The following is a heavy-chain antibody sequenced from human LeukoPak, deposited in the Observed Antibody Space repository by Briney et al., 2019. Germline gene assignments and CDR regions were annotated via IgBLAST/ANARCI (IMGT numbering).Heavy chain of an antibody. Sequence: SETLSLTCGVSGVSFSGYYWSWIRQAPRKGPEWIGEISHTGRTAYNPSLKSRVTISLDTSKNQFSLKLTFVSAVDTAVYYCTRTSPGIPLDFWGQGTLVTVSS. J-gene: IGHJ4*02. D-gene: IGHD1-26*01. CDR1: GVSFSGYY. CDR3: TRTSPGIPLDF. V-gene: IGHV4-34*01. CDR2: ISHTGRT.